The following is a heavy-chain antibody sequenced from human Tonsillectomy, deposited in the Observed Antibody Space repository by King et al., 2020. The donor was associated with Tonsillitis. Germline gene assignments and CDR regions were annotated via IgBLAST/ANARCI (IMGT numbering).Heavy chain of an antibody. CDR3: ARRADGSYFLADF. V-gene: IGHV3-30*01. CDR2: MSYDGSNK. J-gene: IGHJ4*02. D-gene: IGHD1-26*01. Sequence: VQLVESGGGVVQPGRSLRLSCEASGFIFSYYALHWVRQAPGRGLEWVAGMSYDGSNKYYADSVKGRFTISRVNSKNTLYLEMNNLRTEDTATYYCARRADGSYFLADFWGQGTLVTVSS. CDR1: GFIFSYYA.